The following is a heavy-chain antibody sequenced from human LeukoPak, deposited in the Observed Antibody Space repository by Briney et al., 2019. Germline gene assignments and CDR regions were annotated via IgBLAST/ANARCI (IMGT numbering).Heavy chain of an antibody. CDR2: IKSKTDGRTT. CDR3: TTVESRGYSYQDAFDI. D-gene: IGHD5-18*01. Sequence: GGSLRLSCAASGFTFSNAWMSWVRQAPGKGLEWVGRIKSKTDGRTTDYAAPVKGRFTISRDDSKNTLYLQMNSLKTEDTAVYYCTTVESRGYSYQDAFDIWGQGTMVTVSS. V-gene: IGHV3-15*01. CDR1: GFTFSNAW. J-gene: IGHJ3*02.